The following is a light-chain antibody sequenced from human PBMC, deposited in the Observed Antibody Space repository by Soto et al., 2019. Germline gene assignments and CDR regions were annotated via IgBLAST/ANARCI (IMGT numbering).Light chain of an antibody. Sequence: QSALTQPASVSGSPGQSITISCTGTSGDIGGYNYVSWYQQHPGKAPKLMIYEGSKRPSGVSNRFSGSKSGNTASLTISGLQAEDEADYYCCSYAGSSTLVFGGGTKLTVL. CDR1: SGDIGGYNY. V-gene: IGLV2-23*01. CDR2: EGS. J-gene: IGLJ2*01. CDR3: CSYAGSSTLV.